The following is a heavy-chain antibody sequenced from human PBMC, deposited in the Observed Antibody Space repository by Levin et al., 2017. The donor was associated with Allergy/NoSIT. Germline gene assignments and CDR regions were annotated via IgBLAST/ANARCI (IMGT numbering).Heavy chain of an antibody. D-gene: IGHD5-12*01. V-gene: IGHV4-34*01. CDR3: ARATGIYPARWPRHYFDY. CDR1: GGSFSGYY. Sequence: SETLSLTCAVYGGSFSGYYWSWIRQPPGKGLEWIGEIHHSGTTNYNPSLKSRVTISVDTSKNQFSLKLTSVTAADTAVFYCARATGIYPARWPRHYFDYWGQGTLVTVSS. CDR2: IHHSGTT. J-gene: IGHJ4*02.